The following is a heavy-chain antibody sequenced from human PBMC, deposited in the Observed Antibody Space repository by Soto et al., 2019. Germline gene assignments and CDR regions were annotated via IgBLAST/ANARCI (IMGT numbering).Heavy chain of an antibody. CDR2: LSGSGTST. V-gene: IGHV3-23*01. CDR3: AKKVSGAGDTSNLHY. Sequence: GGSLRLSCAASGFTFSSYAMSWVRQAPGKGLEWVSALSGSGTSTYYAGSVKGRFTISRDNSKNTLYLQRNSLRAEDTAVYYCAKKVSGAGDTSNLHYWGQGTLVTVST. J-gene: IGHJ4*02. D-gene: IGHD3-10*02. CDR1: GFTFSSYA.